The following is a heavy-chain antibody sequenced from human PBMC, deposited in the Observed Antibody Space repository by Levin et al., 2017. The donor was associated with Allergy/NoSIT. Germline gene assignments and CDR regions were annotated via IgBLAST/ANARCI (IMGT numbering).Heavy chain of an antibody. CDR1: GGSISSYY. D-gene: IGHD3-22*01. Sequence: PGGSLRLSCTVSGGSISSYYWSWIRQPAGKGLEWIGRIYTSGSTNYNPSLKSRVTMSVDTSKNQFPLKLSSVTAADTAVYYCARDERIDSSGYYGGDNWFDPWGQGTLVTVSS. CDR3: ARDERIDSSGYYGGDNWFDP. CDR2: IYTSGST. V-gene: IGHV4-4*07. J-gene: IGHJ5*02.